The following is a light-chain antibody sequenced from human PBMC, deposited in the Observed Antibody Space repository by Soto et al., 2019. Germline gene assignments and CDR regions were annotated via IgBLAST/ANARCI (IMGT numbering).Light chain of an antibody. CDR3: LQSNRSPGT. J-gene: IGKJ1*01. CDR1: QSLVHCYAKNY. CDR2: HVS. Sequence: EILMTQNPLSPAATLGQPAAITCRSSQSLVHCYAKNYLTWLHVAPGRSPRPLIFHVSNRYTGVPDRFTGSGAGTDFTLRISSVEAEDFGTYYCLQSNRSPGTFGEGTKVEIK. V-gene: IGKV2-24*01.